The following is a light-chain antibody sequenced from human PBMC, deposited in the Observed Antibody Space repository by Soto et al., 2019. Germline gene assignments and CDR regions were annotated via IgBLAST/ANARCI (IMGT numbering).Light chain of an antibody. CDR1: SSDVGNYNL. CDR2: EGS. CDR3: CSYAGSSTLYV. V-gene: IGLV2-23*01. Sequence: QSVLTQPASVSGSPGQSITISCTGTSSDVGNYNLVSWYQQHPGKGPKLMIYEGSKRPSGVSNRFSGSKSGNTASLTISGLQAEDEADYYCCSYAGSSTLYVFGTGTKVTVL. J-gene: IGLJ1*01.